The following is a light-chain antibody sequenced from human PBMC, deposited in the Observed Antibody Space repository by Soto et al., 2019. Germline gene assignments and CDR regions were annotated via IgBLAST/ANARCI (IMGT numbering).Light chain of an antibody. J-gene: IGKJ2*01. CDR3: QQYAGWPRT. CDR2: GAS. V-gene: IGKV3-15*01. Sequence: ETVMTQSPATLSVSPGDRVTLSCRASQSIGTNLLWLQQSPGQPPRLLISGASDRVAGVPDRFSGSGSGTDFTLTISGLQSEDCAVYYCQQYAGWPRTFGHGTKVDIK. CDR1: QSIGTN.